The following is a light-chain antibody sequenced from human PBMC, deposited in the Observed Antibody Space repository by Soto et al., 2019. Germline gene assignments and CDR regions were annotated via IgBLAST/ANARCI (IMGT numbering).Light chain of an antibody. CDR2: GAS. J-gene: IGKJ3*01. Sequence: EIVLTQSPGTLSVSPGERVTLSCRASQSISSSNLAWYQQRPGQAPRLLIFGASHRATGIPDRFSGSGSGTDFTLTISRLEPEDFAVYYCQQYKSSPPEFTFGPGTKVDIK. CDR1: QSISSSN. V-gene: IGKV3-20*01. CDR3: QQYKSSPPEFT.